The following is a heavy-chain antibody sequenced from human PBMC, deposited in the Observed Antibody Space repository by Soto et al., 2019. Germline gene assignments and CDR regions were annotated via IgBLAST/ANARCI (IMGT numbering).Heavy chain of an antibody. J-gene: IGHJ6*03. D-gene: IGHD6-13*01. CDR1: GYTFTSYG. V-gene: IGHV1-18*01. CDR2: ISAYNGNT. Sequence: ASVKVSCKASGYTFTSYGISWVRQAPGQGLEWMGWISAYNGNTNYAQKLQGRVTMTTDTSTSTAYMELRSLSSDDTAGYYCARAPPLHSSSWYRLAATAYYYMDVWGKGTTVTVSS. CDR3: ARAPPLHSSSWYRLAATAYYYMDV.